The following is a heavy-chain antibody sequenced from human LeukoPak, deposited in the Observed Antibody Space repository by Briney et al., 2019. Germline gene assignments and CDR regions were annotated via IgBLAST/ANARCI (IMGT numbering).Heavy chain of an antibody. D-gene: IGHD3-3*01. Sequence: KPSETLSLTCAVYGGSFSGYYWSWIRQPPGKGLEWIGEINHSGSTNYNPSLKSRVTISVDTSKNQFSLKLSSVTAADTAVYYCARGIRFLEWLSSLSPYYYGMDVWGQGTTVTVSS. J-gene: IGHJ6*02. CDR2: INHSGST. CDR3: ARGIRFLEWLSSLSPYYYGMDV. CDR1: GGSFSGYY. V-gene: IGHV4-34*01.